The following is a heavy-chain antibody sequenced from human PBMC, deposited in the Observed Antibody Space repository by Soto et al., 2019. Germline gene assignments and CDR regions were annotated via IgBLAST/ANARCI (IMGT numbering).Heavy chain of an antibody. CDR3: ARSLTEGYCTITGCYTRPLYGMDV. D-gene: IGHD2-2*02. Sequence: ASVKVAGKASGYTFSGYYVHWLLQAPGQGLEWMGWINPNSGGTNYAQKFQGRVTVTRDTPTSTAYMEMSRLTSDDTAVYYCARSLTEGYCTITGCYTRPLYGMDVWGQRTTVTVSS. CDR2: INPNSGGT. J-gene: IGHJ6*02. CDR1: GYTFSGYY. V-gene: IGHV1-2*02.